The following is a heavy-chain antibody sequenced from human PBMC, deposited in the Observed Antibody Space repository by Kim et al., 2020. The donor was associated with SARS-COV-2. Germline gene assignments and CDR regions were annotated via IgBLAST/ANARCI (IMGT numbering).Heavy chain of an antibody. V-gene: IGHV4-39*01. CDR1: GGSISSSSYY. CDR3: ARHRAAMELDY. Sequence: SETLSLTCTVSGGSISSSSYYWGWIRQPPGKGLEWIGSIYYSGSTYYNPSLKSRVTISVDTSKNQFSLKLSSVTAADTAVYYCARHRAAMELDYWGQGTLVTVSS. CDR2: IYYSGST. D-gene: IGHD1-1*01. J-gene: IGHJ4*02.